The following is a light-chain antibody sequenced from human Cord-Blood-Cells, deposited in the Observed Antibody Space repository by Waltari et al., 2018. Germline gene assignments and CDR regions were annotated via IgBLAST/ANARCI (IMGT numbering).Light chain of an antibody. J-gene: IGKJ1*01. Sequence: EIVLTQSPATLSLSPGERAKLSCRASQSVSRYLAWYQQKPVQAPRLLIYDASNRATGIPARFSGSGSGTDFTLTISSLEPEDFAVYYCQQRSNWPRTFGQGTKVEIK. CDR3: QQRSNWPRT. CDR2: DAS. CDR1: QSVSRY. V-gene: IGKV3-11*01.